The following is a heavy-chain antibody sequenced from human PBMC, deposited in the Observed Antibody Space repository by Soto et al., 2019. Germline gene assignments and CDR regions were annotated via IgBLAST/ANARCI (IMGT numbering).Heavy chain of an antibody. V-gene: IGHV1-18*01. CDR1: GYTFTSYG. J-gene: IGHJ3*02. CDR2: ISAYNGNT. Sequence: ASVKVSCKASGYTFTSYGISWVRQAPGQWLEWMGWISAYNGNTNYAQKLQGRVTMTTDTSTSTAYMELRSLRSDDTAVYYCARDLVSPGDHDAFDIWGQGTMVTVSS. CDR3: ARDLVSPGDHDAFDI. D-gene: IGHD4-17*01.